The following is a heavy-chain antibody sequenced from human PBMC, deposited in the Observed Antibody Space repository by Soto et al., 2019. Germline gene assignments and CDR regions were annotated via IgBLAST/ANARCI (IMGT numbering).Heavy chain of an antibody. J-gene: IGHJ5*02. CDR3: ARHILYSSPWSEGSFDS. CDR2: MHPGDSDT. CDR1: GYSFSNNW. D-gene: IGHD6-13*01. Sequence: GASLKISCKGSGYSFSNNWVGWVRQMPGKGLEWMGIMHPGDSDTRYSPSFQGQVTISADKSINTAYLQWSSLKPSDSAMYYCARHILYSSPWSEGSFDSSCQAPFLTLSS. V-gene: IGHV5-51*01.